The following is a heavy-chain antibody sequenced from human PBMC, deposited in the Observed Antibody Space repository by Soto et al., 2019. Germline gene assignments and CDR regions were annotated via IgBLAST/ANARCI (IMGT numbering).Heavy chain of an antibody. CDR1: GGSISSSSYY. CDR2: IYYSGST. D-gene: IGHD3-10*01. Sequence: QLQLQESGPGLVKPSETLSLTCTVSGGSISSSSYYWGWIRQPPGKGLEWIGSIYYSGSTYYNPSLNGRGTITVDTSKNQFSLKLSSAPPADTAVYYSARHPPHVWFGELYTNTPLDYWGQGTLVTVSS. CDR3: ARHPPHVWFGELYTNTPLDY. V-gene: IGHV4-39*01. J-gene: IGHJ4*02.